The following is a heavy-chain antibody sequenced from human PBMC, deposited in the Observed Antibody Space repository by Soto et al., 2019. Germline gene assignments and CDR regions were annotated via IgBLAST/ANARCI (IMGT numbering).Heavy chain of an antibody. Sequence: EVQLLESGGGLVQPGGSLRLSCAASGFTFSSYAMSWVRQAPGKGLEWVSAISGSGGSTYYADSVKGRFTISRDNSKNTLYLQMNSLRAEDTTVYYCAKLGYYYGSGSYYPLGDAFDIWGQGTMVTVSS. J-gene: IGHJ3*02. CDR1: GFTFSSYA. CDR2: ISGSGGST. V-gene: IGHV3-23*01. D-gene: IGHD3-10*01. CDR3: AKLGYYYGSGSYYPLGDAFDI.